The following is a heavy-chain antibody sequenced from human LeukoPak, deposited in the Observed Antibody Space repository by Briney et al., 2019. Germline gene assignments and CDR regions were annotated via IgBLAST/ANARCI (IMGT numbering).Heavy chain of an antibody. CDR1: GFTFSSYG. Sequence: GSLRLSCAASGFTFSSYGMHWVRQAPGKGLEWVAVIWYDGSNKYYADSVKGRFTISRDNSKNTLYLQMNSLRAEDTAVYYCAREPFRDGYLDYWGQGTLVTVSS. CDR2: IWYDGSNK. D-gene: IGHD5-24*01. V-gene: IGHV3-33*01. J-gene: IGHJ4*02. CDR3: AREPFRDGYLDY.